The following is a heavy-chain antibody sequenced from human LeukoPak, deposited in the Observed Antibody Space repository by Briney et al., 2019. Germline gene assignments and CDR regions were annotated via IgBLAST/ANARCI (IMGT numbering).Heavy chain of an antibody. CDR1: GGSISSSSYY. V-gene: IGHV4-39*01. J-gene: IGHJ3*02. Sequence: SETLSLTCTVSGGSISSSSYYWGWIRQPPGKGLEWIGSIYYSGSTYYNPSLKSRVTISVDTSKNQFSLKLSSVTAADTAVYYCARNYHIRITMVRGVIRGAFDIWGQGTMVTVSS. D-gene: IGHD3-10*01. CDR3: ARNYHIRITMVRGVIRGAFDI. CDR2: IYYSGST.